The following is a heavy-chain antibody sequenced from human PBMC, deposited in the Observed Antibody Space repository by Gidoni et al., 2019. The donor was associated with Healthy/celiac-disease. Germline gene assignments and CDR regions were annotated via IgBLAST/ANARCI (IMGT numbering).Heavy chain of an antibody. Sequence: QLQLQESGPGLVKPSETLSLTCTVSGGSISSSSYYWGWIRQPPGKGLEWIGSIYYSGSTYYNPSLKSRVTISVDTSKNQFSLKLSSVTAADTAVYYCARVRPAAKFDYWGQGTLVTVSS. V-gene: IGHV4-39*01. D-gene: IGHD2-2*01. CDR2: IYYSGST. CDR3: ARVRPAAKFDY. CDR1: GGSISSSSYY. J-gene: IGHJ4*02.